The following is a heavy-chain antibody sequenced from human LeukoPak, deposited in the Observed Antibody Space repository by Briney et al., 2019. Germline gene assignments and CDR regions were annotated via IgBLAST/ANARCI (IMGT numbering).Heavy chain of an antibody. CDR3: ARTEQWLVPLYYYYGMDV. D-gene: IGHD6-19*01. Sequence: ASVKVSCKASGYTFPSYDINWVRQATGQGLEWMGWMNPNSGNTGYAQKFQGRVTMTRNTSISTAYMELSSLRSEDTAVYYCARTEQWLVPLYYYYGMDVWGQGTTVTVSS. CDR2: MNPNSGNT. CDR1: GYTFPSYD. V-gene: IGHV1-8*01. J-gene: IGHJ6*02.